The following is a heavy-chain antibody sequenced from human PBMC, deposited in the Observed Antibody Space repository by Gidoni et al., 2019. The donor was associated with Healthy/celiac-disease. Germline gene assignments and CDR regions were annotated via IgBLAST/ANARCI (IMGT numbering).Heavy chain of an antibody. D-gene: IGHD3-22*01. Sequence: EVQLLESGGGLVQPGGSRRLSWAASGFTFRSYAMSWVRQAPGKGLEWVSAISGSGGSTYYADSVKGRFTISRDNSKNTLYLQMNSLRAEDTAVYYCAKGQRGFTMIVVAADYWGQGTLVTVSS. CDR1: GFTFRSYA. V-gene: IGHV3-23*01. CDR2: ISGSGGST. CDR3: AKGQRGFTMIVVAADY. J-gene: IGHJ4*02.